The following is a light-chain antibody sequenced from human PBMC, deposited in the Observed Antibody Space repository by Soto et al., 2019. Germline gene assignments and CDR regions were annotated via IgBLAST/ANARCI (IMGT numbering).Light chain of an antibody. CDR1: QNVGNH. CDR3: QQTHTSPPT. CDR2: RAS. Sequence: EIQVTQSPSSLSASVGDRVTITCRASQNVGNHLKWYQQKSGQAPKMLFSRASTLQTGVPSGFSASGSGTEFTLTISSLQPEDFATYFCQQTHTSPPTFGQGTKV. V-gene: IGKV1-39*01. J-gene: IGKJ1*01.